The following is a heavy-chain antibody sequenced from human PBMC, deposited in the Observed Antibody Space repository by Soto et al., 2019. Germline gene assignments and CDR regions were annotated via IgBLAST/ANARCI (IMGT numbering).Heavy chain of an antibody. CDR1: GGSFSGYY. V-gene: IGHV4-34*01. D-gene: IGHD3-22*01. CDR2: INHSGST. J-gene: IGHJ4*02. CDR3: ATYYYYDSSGYYEEVY. Sequence: SETLSLTCAVYGGSFSGYYWSWIRQPPGKGLEWIGEINHSGSTNYNPSLKSRVTISVDTSKNQFSLKLSSVTAADTAVYYCATYYYYDSSGYYEEVYWGQGTLVTV.